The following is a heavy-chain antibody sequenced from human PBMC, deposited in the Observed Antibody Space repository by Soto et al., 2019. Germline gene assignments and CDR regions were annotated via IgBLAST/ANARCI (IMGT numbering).Heavy chain of an antibody. J-gene: IGHJ4*02. CDR2: ISANNGKT. CDR1: GDTFSSYA. CDR3: ASALLWFGELSD. V-gene: IGHV1-18*01. Sequence: ASVKVSCKASGDTFSSYAISWVRQAPGQGLEWVGWISANNGKTNYAQKLQGRVTMTTDTTTSTAYMELRSLRSDDTAVYYCASALLWFGELSDWGQGTLVTVSS. D-gene: IGHD3-10*01.